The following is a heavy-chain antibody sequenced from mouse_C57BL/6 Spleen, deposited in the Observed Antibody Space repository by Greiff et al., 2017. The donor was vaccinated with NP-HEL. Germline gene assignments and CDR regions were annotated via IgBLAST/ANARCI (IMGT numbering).Heavy chain of an antibody. CDR1: GYTFSDYY. V-gene: IGHV1-26*01. CDR3: AGSLYYYGSSYGY. CDR2: INPNNGGT. Sequence: VQLQQSGPELVKPGASVKISCKASGYTFSDYYMNWVKQSHGKSLEWIGDINPNNGGTSYNQKFKGKATLTVDKSSSTAYMELRSLTSEDSAVYYCAGSLYYYGSSYGYWGQGTTLTVSS. J-gene: IGHJ2*01. D-gene: IGHD1-1*01.